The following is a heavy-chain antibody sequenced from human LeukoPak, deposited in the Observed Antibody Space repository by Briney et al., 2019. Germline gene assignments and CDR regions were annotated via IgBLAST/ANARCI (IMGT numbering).Heavy chain of an antibody. V-gene: IGHV3-30*04. Sequence: PGRSLRLSCAASGFTFSNYAMHWVRQAPGKGLEWVAVISYDGSNKYYADSVKGRFTISRDNSKNTLYLQMNSLRAEDTAVYYCARDRRQWLPHDAFDIWGQGTMVTVSS. CDR1: GFTFSNYA. J-gene: IGHJ3*02. CDR2: ISYDGSNK. CDR3: ARDRRQWLPHDAFDI. D-gene: IGHD6-19*01.